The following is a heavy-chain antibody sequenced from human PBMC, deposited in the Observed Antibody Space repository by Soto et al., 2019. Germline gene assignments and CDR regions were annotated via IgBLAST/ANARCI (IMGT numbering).Heavy chain of an antibody. CDR3: ARGDRWFDL. V-gene: IGHV5-51*01. Sequence: EVQLVQSGTEVKEPGESLKISCKASGYKFSSYWIGWVRQLPGKGLEWMGLIYPGDSDTRLSPSFQGQVIMSVDKSITTAYLQWSSLKASDSAIYYCARGDRWFDLWGQGTQVTVSS. CDR1: GYKFSSYW. CDR2: IYPGDSDT. D-gene: IGHD2-21*02. J-gene: IGHJ5*02.